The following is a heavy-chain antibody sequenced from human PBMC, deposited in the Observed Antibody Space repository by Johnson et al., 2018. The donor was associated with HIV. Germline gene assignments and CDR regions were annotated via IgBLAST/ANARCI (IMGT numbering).Heavy chain of an antibody. V-gene: IGHV3-30*03. CDR3: ARFDEGWTAFDI. CDR1: GFTFSTYW. J-gene: IGHJ3*02. CDR2: ISYDGSNK. D-gene: IGHD2-15*01. Sequence: QVQLVESGGGLVQPGRSLRLSCAASGFTFSTYWVHWVRQVPGKGLEWVAVISYDGSNKYYADSVKGRFTISRDNSKNTLYLQMNRLRAEDTAVYYCARFDEGWTAFDIWGQGTMVTVSS.